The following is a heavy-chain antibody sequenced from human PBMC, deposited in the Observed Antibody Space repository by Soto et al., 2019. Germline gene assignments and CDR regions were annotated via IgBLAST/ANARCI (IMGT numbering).Heavy chain of an antibody. CDR2: ISYDGSNK. J-gene: IGHJ3*02. V-gene: IGHV3-30-3*01. CDR1: GFTFSSYA. CDR3: ARQARPSYDSSGYYYESDAFDI. Sequence: QVQLVESGGGVVQPGRFLRLSCAASGFTFSSYAMHWVRQAPGKGLEWVAVISYDGSNKNYADSVKGRFTISRDNSKKTLYLQMNSLRAEDTAVFYCARQARPSYDSSGYYYESDAFDIWGQGTMVTVSS. D-gene: IGHD3-22*01.